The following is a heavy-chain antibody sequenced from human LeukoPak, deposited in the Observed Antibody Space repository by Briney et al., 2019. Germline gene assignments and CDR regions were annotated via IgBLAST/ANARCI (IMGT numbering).Heavy chain of an antibody. CDR3: TRNIGLNDY. J-gene: IGHJ4*02. Sequence: GRSLRLSCTASGFTFGDYAMSWVRQAPGKGLEWVGFIRSKAYGGTTEYAASVKGRFTISRDDSKSIAYLQMSSLKTEDTAVYYCTRNIGLNDYWGQGTLVTVSS. CDR1: GFTFGDYA. CDR2: IRSKAYGGTT. V-gene: IGHV3-49*04. D-gene: IGHD5-12*01.